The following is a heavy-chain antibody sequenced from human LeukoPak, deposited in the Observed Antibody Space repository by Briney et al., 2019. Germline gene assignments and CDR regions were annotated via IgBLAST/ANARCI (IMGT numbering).Heavy chain of an antibody. Sequence: GGSLRLSCAASGFTFENYAVHWVRQAPGKGLEWLSGVSWNSDTIAYADSVKGRFTISRDNAKKSVYLQMNSLRTEDMALYYCAKAAALGSYYSGIEHWGQGTLVTVSS. D-gene: IGHD3-10*01. CDR3: AKAAALGSYYSGIEH. CDR2: VSWNSDTI. CDR1: GFTFENYA. J-gene: IGHJ4*02. V-gene: IGHV3-9*03.